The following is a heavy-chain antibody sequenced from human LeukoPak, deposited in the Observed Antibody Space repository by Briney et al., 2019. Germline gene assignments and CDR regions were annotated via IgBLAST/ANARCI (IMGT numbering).Heavy chain of an antibody. J-gene: IGHJ3*02. CDR1: GFTFSSYN. CDR3: ARDRSGSSSVDDAFDI. D-gene: IGHD1-26*01. V-gene: IGHV3-21*01. CDR2: INVITGYI. Sequence: GGSLRLSCAASGFTFSSYNMNWVRQAPGKGLEWVAYINVITGYIYYADSLKGRFTISRDNAKKSLFLEMNSLRVEDTAVYYCARDRSGSSSVDDAFDIWGQGIMVTVSS.